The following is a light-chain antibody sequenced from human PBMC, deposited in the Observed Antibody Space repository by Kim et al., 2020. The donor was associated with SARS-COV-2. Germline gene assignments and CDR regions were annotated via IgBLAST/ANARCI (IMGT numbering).Light chain of an antibody. Sequence: DIQITQSPSFLSASVGDRVTITCRASQDIGNALGWYQQQPGRAPKRLIYITSSLQTGVPSRFSGSGSGTEFTLIISSLQPEDFATYYCLQHDSYPQTFGQGTKVDIK. V-gene: IGKV1-17*01. J-gene: IGKJ1*01. CDR2: ITS. CDR3: LQHDSYPQT. CDR1: QDIGNA.